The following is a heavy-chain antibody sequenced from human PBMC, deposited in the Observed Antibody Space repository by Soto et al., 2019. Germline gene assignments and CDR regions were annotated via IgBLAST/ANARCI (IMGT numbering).Heavy chain of an antibody. CDR2: MNPNSGNT. CDR1: GYTFTSYD. Sequence: QVQLVQSGAEVKKPGASVKVSCKASGYTFTSYDINWMRQATGQGLEWMGWMNPNSGNTGYAQKFQGRVTMTRNTSISTAYMDLSSLRSEDTAVYYCARGASRSRLLSYYYYMDVWGKGTTVTVSS. CDR3: ARGASRSRLLSYYYYMDV. V-gene: IGHV1-8*01. J-gene: IGHJ6*03. D-gene: IGHD2-21*02.